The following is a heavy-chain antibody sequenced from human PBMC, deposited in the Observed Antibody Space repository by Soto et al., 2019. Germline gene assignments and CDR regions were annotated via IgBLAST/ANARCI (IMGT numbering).Heavy chain of an antibody. CDR2: IHHSGSVFESGST. CDR3: ARNSSSSYFDY. V-gene: IGHV4-38-2*01. J-gene: IGHJ4*02. CDR1: GSSITITYY. Sequence: ASETLSLTCAVSGSSITITYYWGWVRQPPGKGLKWIGSIHHSGSVFESGSTHYNPSFKSRVTISADTSKNQFSLKLTSVTAADTAVYFCARNSSSSYFDYWGQGTLVTVSS. D-gene: IGHD6-13*01.